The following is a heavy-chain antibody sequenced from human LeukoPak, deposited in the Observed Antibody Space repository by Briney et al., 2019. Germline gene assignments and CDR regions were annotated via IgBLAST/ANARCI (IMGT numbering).Heavy chain of an antibody. CDR3: ATKPVSNYDILTGLSLNAFDI. CDR1: GYTFTSYG. CDR2: ISAYNGNT. V-gene: IGHV1-18*01. Sequence: GASVKVSCKASGYTFTSYGISWVRQAPGQGLEWMGWISAYNGNTNYAQKLQGRVTMTTDTSTSTAYMELRSLRSDDTAVYYCATKPVSNYDILTGLSLNAFDIWGQGAMVTVSS. D-gene: IGHD3-9*01. J-gene: IGHJ3*02.